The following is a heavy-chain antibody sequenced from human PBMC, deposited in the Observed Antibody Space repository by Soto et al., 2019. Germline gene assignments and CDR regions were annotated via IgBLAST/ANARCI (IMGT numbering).Heavy chain of an antibody. J-gene: IGHJ6*02. Sequence: QVQLVQSGAEVKKPGSSVKVSCKASGGTFSSYTISWVRRAPGQGLEWRGRIIPILGIANYAQKFQGRVTITADKSTSTAEVELSSLRSEDTAVYYCARGRVGGCGYGMDVWGQGTTVTVSS. D-gene: IGHD3-3*01. CDR3: ARGRVGGCGYGMDV. CDR2: IIPILGIA. V-gene: IGHV1-69*02. CDR1: GGTFSSYT.